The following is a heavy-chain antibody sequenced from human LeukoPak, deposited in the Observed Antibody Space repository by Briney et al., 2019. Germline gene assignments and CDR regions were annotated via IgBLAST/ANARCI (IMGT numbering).Heavy chain of an antibody. Sequence: PGGSLRLSCAASGFTVSSNYMSWVRQAPGKGLEWVSVIYSGGSTYYADSVKGRFTISRDNSKNTLYLQMNSLRAEDTAVYYCAREDQLGAFDIRGQGTMVTVSS. CDR1: GFTVSSNY. D-gene: IGHD2-2*01. J-gene: IGHJ3*02. CDR3: AREDQLGAFDI. CDR2: IYSGGST. V-gene: IGHV3-53*01.